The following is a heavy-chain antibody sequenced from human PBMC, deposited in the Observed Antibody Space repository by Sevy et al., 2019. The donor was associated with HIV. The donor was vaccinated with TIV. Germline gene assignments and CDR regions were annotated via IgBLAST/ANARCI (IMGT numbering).Heavy chain of an antibody. CDR3: ARVGIAAAGTQGGNYYYYYYMDV. Sequence: GGSLRLSCAASGFTFSSYSMNWVRQAPGKGLEWVSYISSSSSTIYYADSVKGRFTISRDNAKNSLYLQMNSLRDEDTAGYYCARVGIAAAGTQGGNYYYYYYMDVWGKGTTVTVSS. CDR2: ISSSSSTI. J-gene: IGHJ6*03. CDR1: GFTFSSYS. D-gene: IGHD6-13*01. V-gene: IGHV3-48*02.